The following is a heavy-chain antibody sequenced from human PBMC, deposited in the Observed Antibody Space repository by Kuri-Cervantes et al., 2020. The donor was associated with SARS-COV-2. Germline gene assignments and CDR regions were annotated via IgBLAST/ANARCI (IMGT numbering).Heavy chain of an antibody. V-gene: IGHV4-4*07. J-gene: IGHJ5*02. CDR3: ARDTYYDILTGYSPLGFDP. CDR2: IYTSGST. CDR1: GDSISSYY. D-gene: IGHD3-9*01. Sequence: ESLKISCTVSGDSISSYYWSWIRQPAGKGLEWIGRIYTSGSTNYNPSLKSRVTMSVDTSKNQFSLKLSSVTAADTAVYYCARDTYYDILTGYSPLGFDPWGQGTLVTVSS.